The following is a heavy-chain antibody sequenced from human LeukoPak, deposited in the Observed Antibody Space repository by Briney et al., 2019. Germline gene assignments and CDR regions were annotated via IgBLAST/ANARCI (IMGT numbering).Heavy chain of an antibody. CDR2: IWSDGSTK. D-gene: IGHD6-13*01. V-gene: IGHV3-33*01. CDR1: GFTFSSFA. CDR3: ARGLPYSISDY. J-gene: IGHJ4*02. Sequence: PGGSLRLSCAASGFTFSSFAIHWVRQAPGKGLEWVAVIWSDGSTKYYADSVKGRLTISRDNSKNTVYLQMNSLRVEDMAVYYCARGLPYSISDYWGQGTLVSVSS.